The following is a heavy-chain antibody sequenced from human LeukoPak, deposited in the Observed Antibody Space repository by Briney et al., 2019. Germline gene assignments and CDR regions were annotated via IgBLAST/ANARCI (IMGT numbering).Heavy chain of an antibody. D-gene: IGHD2-8*01. Sequence: ASVKVSCKASGYTFTSYGISWVRQAPGQGLEWMGWISAYNGNTNYAQKLQGRVTMTTDTSTSTAYMELRSLRSDDTAVYYCARDHCTNGVCYISDYWGQGTLVTVSS. V-gene: IGHV1-18*01. CDR2: ISAYNGNT. J-gene: IGHJ4*02. CDR1: GYTFTSYG. CDR3: ARDHCTNGVCYISDY.